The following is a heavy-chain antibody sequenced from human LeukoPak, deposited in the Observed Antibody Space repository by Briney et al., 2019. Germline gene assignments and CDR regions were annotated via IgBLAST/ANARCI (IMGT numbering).Heavy chain of an antibody. D-gene: IGHD4-11*01. CDR2: ISSSSSNI. CDR1: GFTFSSYS. Sequence: PGGSLRPSCAASGFTFSSYSMNWVRQAPGKGLEWVSSISSSSSNIYYADSVKGRFTISRDNAKNSLYLQMNSLRAEDTAVYYCARATQIRDYSSNYWGQGTLVTVSS. CDR3: ARATQIRDYSSNY. J-gene: IGHJ4*02. V-gene: IGHV3-21*01.